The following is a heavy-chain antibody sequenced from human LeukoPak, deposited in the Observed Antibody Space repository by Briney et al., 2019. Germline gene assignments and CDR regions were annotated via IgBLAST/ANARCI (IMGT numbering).Heavy chain of an antibody. CDR2: ITGGGSTT. V-gene: IGHV3-23*01. J-gene: IGHJ3*02. CDR1: GFTFNTFA. Sequence: PGGSLRLSCAPSGFTFNTFAMSWVRQAPGKGLDWVSSITGGGSTTYYADSVRGRFTISRDNSKNTLYLQMNSLRAEDTAVYYCARSVAVGAFDIWGQGTMVTVSS. D-gene: IGHD1-26*01. CDR3: ARSVAVGAFDI.